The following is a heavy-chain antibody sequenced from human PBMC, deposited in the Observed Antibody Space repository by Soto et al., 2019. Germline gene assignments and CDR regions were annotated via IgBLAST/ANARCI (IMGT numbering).Heavy chain of an antibody. J-gene: IGHJ6*03. CDR3: ARSRLGSGSSESPYYYYMDV. D-gene: IGHD3-10*01. Sequence: PGESLKISCKGSGYSFTSYWIGWVRQMPGKGLEWMGIIYPGDSDTRYSPSFQGQVTISADKSISTAYLQWSSLKASDTAMYYCARSRLGSGSSESPYYYYMDVWGKGTTVTVSS. CDR2: IYPGDSDT. V-gene: IGHV5-51*01. CDR1: GYSFTSYW.